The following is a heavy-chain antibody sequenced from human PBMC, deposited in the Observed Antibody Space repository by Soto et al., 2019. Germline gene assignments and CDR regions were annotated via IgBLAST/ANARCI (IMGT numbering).Heavy chain of an antibody. D-gene: IGHD6-25*01. J-gene: IGHJ6*02. CDR2: INPNSGGT. CDR3: ARSLPDSSGPNVGYYGMDV. V-gene: IGHV1-2*04. Sequence: ASVKVSCKASGYTFTGYYMHWVRQAPGQGLEWMGWINPNSGGTNYAQKFQGWVTMTRDTSISTAYMELSRLRSDDTAVYYCARSLPDSSGPNVGYYGMDVWGQGTTVTVSS. CDR1: GYTFTGYY.